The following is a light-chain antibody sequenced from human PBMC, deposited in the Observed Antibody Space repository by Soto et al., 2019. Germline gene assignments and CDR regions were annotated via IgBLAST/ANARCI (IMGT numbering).Light chain of an antibody. CDR2: GTS. CDR3: QQYSEWPRT. Sequence: EIVMTQSPATLSVSPGERATLSCRASQSINNYLNWFQQKPGQAPRLLIYGTSTRATGIPARFSGSGAATEFTLIISSLQPEDFAVYYCQQYSEWPRTFGQGTTVEIK. J-gene: IGKJ1*01. CDR1: QSINNY. V-gene: IGKV3-15*01.